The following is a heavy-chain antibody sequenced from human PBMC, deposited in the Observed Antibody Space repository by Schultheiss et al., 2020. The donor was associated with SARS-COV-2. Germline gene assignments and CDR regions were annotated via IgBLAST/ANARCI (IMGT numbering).Heavy chain of an antibody. J-gene: IGHJ4*02. CDR1: GGSISSHY. D-gene: IGHD5-24*01. Sequence: SETLSLTCTVSGGSISSHYWSWIRQPPGKGLEWIGRIYTSGSTNYNPSLKSRVTISVDTSKNQFSLKLSSVTAADTAVYYCARVGELVEIFNWGQGTLVTVSS. CDR2: IYTSGST. V-gene: IGHV4-59*11. CDR3: ARVGELVEIFN.